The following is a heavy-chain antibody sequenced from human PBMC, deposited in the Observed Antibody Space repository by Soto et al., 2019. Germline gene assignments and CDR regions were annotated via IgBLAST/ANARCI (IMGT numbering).Heavy chain of an antibody. Sequence: PSETLSLTCTVSGPSISSSTYYWGWIRQPPGKGLEWIGSVYYSENTYYNPSLKSRVTISVGTSKNLFSLKLTSVTAADTAMYYCARPQFSGTYHDTFNIWGQGTMVTVSS. J-gene: IGHJ3*02. D-gene: IGHD1-26*01. CDR1: GPSISSSTYY. V-gene: IGHV4-39*02. CDR3: ARPQFSGTYHDTFNI. CDR2: VYYSENT.